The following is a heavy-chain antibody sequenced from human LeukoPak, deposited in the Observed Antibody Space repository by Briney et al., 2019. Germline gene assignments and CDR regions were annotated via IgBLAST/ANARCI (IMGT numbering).Heavy chain of an antibody. CDR2: INSDGYSI. V-gene: IGHV3-74*03. J-gene: IGHJ5*01. CDR1: GFTFSGYW. D-gene: IGHD6-19*01. CDR3: TRAGYSSGFDS. Sequence: PGGSLRLSCAASGFTFSGYWMHWVRQAPGKGLVWVSRINSDGYSITYADSVKGRFTISRDNAKNTLYLQMNSLIAEDTAVYFCTRAGYSSGFDSWGQGTLVVVSS.